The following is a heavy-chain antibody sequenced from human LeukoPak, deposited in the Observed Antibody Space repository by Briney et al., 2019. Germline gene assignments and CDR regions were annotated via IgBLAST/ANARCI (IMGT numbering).Heavy chain of an antibody. D-gene: IGHD1-26*01. V-gene: IGHV1-69*02. CDR3: ARVRRVGADDAFDI. Sequence: GASVKVSCKASGYTFTSYTISWVRQAPGQGLEWMGRIIPILGIANYAQKFQGRVTITADKSTSTAYMELSSLRSEDTAVYYCARVRRVGADDAFDIWGQGTMVTVSS. CDR2: IIPILGIA. J-gene: IGHJ3*02. CDR1: GYTFTSYT.